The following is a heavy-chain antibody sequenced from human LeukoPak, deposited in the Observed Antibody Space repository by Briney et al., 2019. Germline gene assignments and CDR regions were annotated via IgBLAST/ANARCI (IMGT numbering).Heavy chain of an antibody. CDR1: GYSFTNYW. V-gene: IGHV5-51*01. D-gene: IGHD6-13*01. Sequence: GESLKISCKGSGYSFTNYWIGWVRQMPGKGLEWMGIIYPGDSDTRYSPFFQGQVTISADKSISTAYLQWSSLKASDSAMYYCAKLQSTSSWEDFDYWGQGTLVTVSS. CDR3: AKLQSTSSWEDFDY. CDR2: IYPGDSDT. J-gene: IGHJ4*02.